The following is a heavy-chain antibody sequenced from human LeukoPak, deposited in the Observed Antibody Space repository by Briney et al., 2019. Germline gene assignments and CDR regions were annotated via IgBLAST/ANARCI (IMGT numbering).Heavy chain of an antibody. CDR2: ISSSSSYI. CDR3: ARTGYSSSWYYY. V-gene: IGHV3-21*01. CDR1: GFTSSSYT. Sequence: GGSLRLSCAVSGFTSSSYTMNWVRQAPGKGLEWVSSISSSSSYIYYADSVKGRFTISRDNAKNSLYLQMNSLRAEDTAVYYCARTGYSSSWYYYWGQGTLVTVSS. D-gene: IGHD6-13*01. J-gene: IGHJ4*02.